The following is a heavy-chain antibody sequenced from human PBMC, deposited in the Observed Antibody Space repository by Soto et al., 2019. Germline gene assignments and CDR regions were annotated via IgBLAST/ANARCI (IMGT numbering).Heavy chain of an antibody. CDR2: INHSGST. J-gene: IGHJ3*02. CDR1: VGAWEGYD. Sequence: SVSRSLTLSAMVGAWEGYDWGWFLQHPGKGLEWIGEINHSGSTNYNPSLKSRVTISVDTSKNQFSLKLSSVTAADTAVYYCATHIAVAGTEVVAFDIWGQGTMVTVSS. CDR3: ATHIAVAGTEVVAFDI. D-gene: IGHD6-19*01. V-gene: IGHV4-34*08.